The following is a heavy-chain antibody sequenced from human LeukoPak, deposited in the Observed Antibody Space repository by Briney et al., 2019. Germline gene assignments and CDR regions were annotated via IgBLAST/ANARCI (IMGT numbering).Heavy chain of an antibody. D-gene: IGHD2-2*01. Sequence: SETLSLTCAVSGGSISSSNWWSWVRQPPGKGLEWIGEIYRSGSTNYNPSLKSRVTISVDKSKNQFSLKLSSVTAADTAVYYCARGIVVVPAAFDYWGQGTLVTVSS. V-gene: IGHV4-4*02. CDR3: ARGIVVVPAAFDY. CDR2: IYRSGST. CDR1: GGSISSSNW. J-gene: IGHJ4*02.